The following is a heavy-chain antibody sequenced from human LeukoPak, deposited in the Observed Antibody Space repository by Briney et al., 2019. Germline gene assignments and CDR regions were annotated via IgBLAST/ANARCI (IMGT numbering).Heavy chain of an antibody. V-gene: IGHV3-30*04. CDR2: ISYDGSNK. CDR3: ARDSGYSSGWYGGADY. D-gene: IGHD6-19*01. J-gene: IGHJ4*02. CDR1: GFTFSSYA. Sequence: GGSLRLSCAASGFTFSSYAMHWVRQAPGKGLEWVAVISYDGSNKYYADSVKGRFTISRDNAKNSLYLQMNSLRAEDTAVYYCARDSGYSSGWYGGADYWGQGTLVTVSS.